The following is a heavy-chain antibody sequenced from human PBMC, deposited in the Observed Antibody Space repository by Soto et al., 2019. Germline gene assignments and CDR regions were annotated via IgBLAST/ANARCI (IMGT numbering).Heavy chain of an antibody. Sequence: QMQLVQSGPEVKKPGTSVKVSCKASGFTFTSSAVQWVRQARGQRLEWIGWIVVGSGNTNYAQKFQERVTITRDMSTRTAYMELSSLRSEDTAVYYCAVVYCSSTSCFDYWGQGTLVTVSS. CDR1: GFTFTSSA. CDR2: IVVGSGNT. CDR3: AVVYCSSTSCFDY. J-gene: IGHJ4*02. D-gene: IGHD2-2*01. V-gene: IGHV1-58*01.